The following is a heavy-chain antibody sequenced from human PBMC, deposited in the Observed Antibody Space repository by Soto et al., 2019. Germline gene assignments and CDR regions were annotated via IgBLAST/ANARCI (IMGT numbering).Heavy chain of an antibody. Sequence: LRLSFAASGFTFSSYWMSWARQAPGKGLEWVANIKQDGSEKYYVDSVKGRFTISRDNAKNSLYLQMNSLRAEDTAVYYCAREGIAAAEFDYWGQGTLVTVSS. V-gene: IGHV3-7*01. J-gene: IGHJ4*02. CDR2: IKQDGSEK. CDR1: GFTFSSYW. CDR3: AREGIAAAEFDY. D-gene: IGHD6-13*01.